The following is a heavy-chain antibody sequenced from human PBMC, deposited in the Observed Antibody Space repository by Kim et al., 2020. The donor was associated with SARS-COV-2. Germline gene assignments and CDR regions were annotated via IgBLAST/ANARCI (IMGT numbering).Heavy chain of an antibody. D-gene: IGHD6-19*01. CDR2: INGDGSTT. Sequence: GGSLRLSCAASGFTFSSYWMHWVRQAPGKGLVWVSRINGDGSTTSYGDSVQGRFTLSRDNAKNTLYLQMNSLRAEDTAVYYCARRAYTSGWWYFDYWGQG. CDR1: GFTFSSYW. V-gene: IGHV3-74*01. J-gene: IGHJ4*02. CDR3: ARRAYTSGWWYFDY.